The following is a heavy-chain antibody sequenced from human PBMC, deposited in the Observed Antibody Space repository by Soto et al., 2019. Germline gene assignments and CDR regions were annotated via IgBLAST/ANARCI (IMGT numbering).Heavy chain of an antibody. J-gene: IGHJ1*01. Sequence: SDTLSPPVTDSGGAIRNRRLYWGWIRQPPGKGLEWIGSIYYSGSTYYNPSLKSRVTISVDTSKNQFSLKLSSVTAADTAVYYCARHTPAISISDHWGQG. CDR3: ARHTPAISISDH. V-gene: IGHV4-39*01. D-gene: IGHD2-15*01. CDR2: IYYSGST. CDR1: GGAIRNRRLY.